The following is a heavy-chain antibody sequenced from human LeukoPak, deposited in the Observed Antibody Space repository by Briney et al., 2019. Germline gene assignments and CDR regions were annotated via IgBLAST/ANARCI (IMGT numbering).Heavy chain of an antibody. V-gene: IGHV1-8*01. J-gene: IGHJ6*03. Sequence: ASVKVSCKASGYTFTSYDINWVRQATGQGLEWMGWMNPNSGNTGYAQKFQGRVTMTRNTSISTAYMELSSLRSEDTAVYYCARAPSMVRGVDYYYMDVWGKGTTVTISS. CDR2: MNPNSGNT. D-gene: IGHD3-10*01. CDR3: ARAPSMVRGVDYYYMDV. CDR1: GYTFTSYD.